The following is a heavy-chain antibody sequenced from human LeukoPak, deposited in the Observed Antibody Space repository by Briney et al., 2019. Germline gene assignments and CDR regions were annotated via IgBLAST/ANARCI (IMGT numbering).Heavy chain of an antibody. Sequence: PGGSLRLSCAASGFTVSSNYMSWVRQAPGKGLEWVSVIYIGGSTYYADSVKGRFTISRDISNNTLYLQMNSLRAEGTAMYYCARLGFVVPAVIFDYWGQGTLVTVSS. J-gene: IGHJ4*02. V-gene: IGHV3-53*01. CDR1: GFTVSSNY. CDR2: IYIGGST. D-gene: IGHD2-2*02. CDR3: ARLGFVVPAVIFDY.